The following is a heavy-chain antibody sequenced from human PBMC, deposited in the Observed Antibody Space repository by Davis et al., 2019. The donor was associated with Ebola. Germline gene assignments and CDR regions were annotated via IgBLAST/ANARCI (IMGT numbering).Heavy chain of an antibody. CDR2: IYTGDSDT. V-gene: IGHV5-51*01. D-gene: IGHD5-24*01. CDR1: GNSFSSHW. CDR3: ARGTDGYNPGGYFDS. J-gene: IGHJ4*02. Sequence: GESLKISCKDSGNSFSSHWIGWVRQMPGKGLEWMGIIYTGDSDTRYSPSFQGQVTISADKSISTSYLQWSSLKASDTATYYCARGTDGYNPGGYFDSWGQGTLVTVSS.